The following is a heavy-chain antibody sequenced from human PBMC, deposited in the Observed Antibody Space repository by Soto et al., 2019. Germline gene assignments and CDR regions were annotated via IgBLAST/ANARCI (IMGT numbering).Heavy chain of an antibody. CDR3: SAATWIQLKAFDY. J-gene: IGHJ4*02. CDR1: GFTFSSYA. CDR2: ISGSGGST. D-gene: IGHD5-18*01. Sequence: PGGSLRLSCAASGFTFSSYAMSWVRQAPGKGLEWVSAISGSGGSTYYADSVKGRFTISRDNSKNTLYLQMNSLRAEDTAVYYCSAATWIQLKAFDYWGQGTLVTVSS. V-gene: IGHV3-23*01.